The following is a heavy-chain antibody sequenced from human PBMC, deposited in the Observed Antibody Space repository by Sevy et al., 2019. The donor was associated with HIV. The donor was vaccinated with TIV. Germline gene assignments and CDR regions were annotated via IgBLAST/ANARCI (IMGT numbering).Heavy chain of an antibody. J-gene: IGHJ6*02. CDR1: GFTFGTYT. Sequence: GGSLRLSCAASGFTFGTYTMNWVRQGPGKGLDWVSAISGSAGTTYYADSVQGRFTISRDNSKNRVYLQMNSLRVEDTAKYYCAKGDSTFYGMDVWGQGTTVTVSS. V-gene: IGHV3-23*01. D-gene: IGHD6-13*01. CDR2: ISGSAGTT. CDR3: AKGDSTFYGMDV.